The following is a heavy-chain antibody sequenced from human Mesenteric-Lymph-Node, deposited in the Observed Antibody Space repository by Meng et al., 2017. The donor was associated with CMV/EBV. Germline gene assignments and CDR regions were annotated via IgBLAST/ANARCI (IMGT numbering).Heavy chain of an antibody. CDR3: ARWGPSGGMLDP. D-gene: IGHD3-16*01. J-gene: IGHJ5*02. CDR1: GGSISSYY. V-gene: IGHV4-59*01. Sequence: SETLSLTCTVSGGSISSYYWSWIRQPQGKGLEWIGYIYYSGSTNYNPSLKSRVTISVDTSKNQFSLKLSSVTAADTAVYYCARWGPSGGMLDPWGQGTLVTVSS. CDR2: IYYSGST.